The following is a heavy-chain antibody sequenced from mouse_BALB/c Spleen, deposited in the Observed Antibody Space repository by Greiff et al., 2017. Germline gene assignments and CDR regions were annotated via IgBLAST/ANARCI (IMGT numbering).Heavy chain of an antibody. J-gene: IGHJ4*01. Sequence: VQLQQSGPGLVKPSQSLSLTCSVTGYSITSGYYWNWIRQFPGNKLEWMGYISYDGSNNYNPSLKNRISITRDTSKNQFFLKLNSVTTEDTATYYCARGANYAFYYAMDYWGQGTSVTVSS. CDR2: ISYDGSN. V-gene: IGHV3-6*02. CDR3: ARGANYAFYYAMDY. CDR1: GYSITSGYY. D-gene: IGHD2-1*01.